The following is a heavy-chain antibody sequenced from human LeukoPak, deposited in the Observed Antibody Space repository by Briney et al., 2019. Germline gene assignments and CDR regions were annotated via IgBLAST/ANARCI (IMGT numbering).Heavy chain of an antibody. CDR3: ARDRSGYSGHECQAY. V-gene: IGHV3-7*03. D-gene: IGHD5-12*01. CDR1: RFTFSSYW. Sequence: PGGSLRLSCAASRFTFSSYWMTWVRQAPGKGLEWVANIKQDGSEQYYAGSVKGRFTISRDNTKNSLFLQMNSLRAEDTAVYYCARDRSGYSGHECQAYWGQGTLVTVSS. CDR2: IKQDGSEQ. J-gene: IGHJ4*02.